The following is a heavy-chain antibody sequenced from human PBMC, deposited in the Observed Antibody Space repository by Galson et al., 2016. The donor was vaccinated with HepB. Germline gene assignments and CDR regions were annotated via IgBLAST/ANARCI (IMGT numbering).Heavy chain of an antibody. Sequence: SVKVSCKASGYSFSTYNIHWVRQAPGQRLEWMGWINTGNGNTKYSQKFQGRVTITRDTSASTVYMELSSLRSEDTAVFYCARGPDYVFWNGYDTSADYVFDYWGRGTLVTVSS. CDR2: INTGNGNT. D-gene: IGHD3-3*01. CDR3: ARGPDYVFWNGYDTSADYVFDY. J-gene: IGHJ4*02. V-gene: IGHV1-3*04. CDR1: GYSFSTYN.